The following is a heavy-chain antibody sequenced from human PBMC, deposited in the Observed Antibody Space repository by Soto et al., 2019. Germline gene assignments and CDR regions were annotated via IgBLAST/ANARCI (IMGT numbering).Heavy chain of an antibody. CDR3: AKVLLTYTSGWYNPHFDY. D-gene: IGHD6-19*01. J-gene: IGHJ4*02. CDR1: GFTFSSYV. Sequence: QVQLVESGGGVVQPGRSLRLSCAASGFTFSSYVMHWVRQAPGKGLEWVAVVSNDGSNKDYADSVKGRFTISRDNSKNTLYLQMNSLRAEDTAVYYCAKVLLTYTSGWYNPHFDYWGQGTLVTVSS. V-gene: IGHV3-30*18. CDR2: VSNDGSNK.